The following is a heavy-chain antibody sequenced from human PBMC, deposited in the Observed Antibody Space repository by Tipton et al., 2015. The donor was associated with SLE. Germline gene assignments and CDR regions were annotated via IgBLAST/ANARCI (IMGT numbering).Heavy chain of an antibody. D-gene: IGHD7-27*01. J-gene: IGHJ4*02. CDR2: ISYDGSNK. CDR3: ASLLTGDGRTD. Sequence: RSLRLSCVASGFTFSSYAMHWVRQAPGKGLEWVAVISYDGSNKYYADSVKGRFTISRDNSKNTLYLQMNSLRAEDTAVYYCASLLTGDGRTDWGQRTLVTVSS. V-gene: IGHV3-30*04. CDR1: GFTFSSYA.